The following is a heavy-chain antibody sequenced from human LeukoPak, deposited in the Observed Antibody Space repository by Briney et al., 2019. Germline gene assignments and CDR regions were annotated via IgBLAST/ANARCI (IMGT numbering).Heavy chain of an antibody. CDR3: ARDRTIFGVVIIQYFDY. V-gene: IGHV3-48*03. CDR1: GFTFSSYE. CDR2: ISSSGSTI. J-gene: IGHJ4*02. Sequence: PGGSLRLSWAASGFTFSSYEMNWVRQAPGKGLEWVSYISSSGSTIYYADSVKGRFTISRDNAKNSLYLQMNSLRAEDTAVYYCARDRTIFGVVIIQYFDYWGQGTLVTVSS. D-gene: IGHD3-3*01.